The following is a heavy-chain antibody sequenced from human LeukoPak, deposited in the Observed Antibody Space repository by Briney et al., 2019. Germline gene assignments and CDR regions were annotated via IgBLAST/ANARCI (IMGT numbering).Heavy chain of an antibody. CDR3: ARELSGSYSFRYYYMDV. Sequence: GGSLRLSCAASGFTFSSYSMNRVRQAPGKGLEWVSYISSSSSTIYYADSVKGRFTISRDNAKNSLYLQMNSLRAEDTAVYYCARELSGSYSFRYYYMDVWGKGTTVTVSS. CDR2: ISSSSSTI. CDR1: GFTFSSYS. V-gene: IGHV3-48*01. D-gene: IGHD1-26*01. J-gene: IGHJ6*03.